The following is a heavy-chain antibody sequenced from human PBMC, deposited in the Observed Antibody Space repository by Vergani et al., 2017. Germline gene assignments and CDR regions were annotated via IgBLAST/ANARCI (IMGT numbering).Heavy chain of an antibody. V-gene: IGHV1-18*01. Sequence: QVQLVQSGAEVKKPGASVKVSCKASGYTFTSYGISWVRLAPGQGLEWMGWISAYNGNTNYAQKLQGRVTMTTDTSTSTAYMELRSLRSDDTAVYYCARDRFLGYCSSTSCPRRGYYYGMDVWGQGTTVTVSS. CDR3: ARDRFLGYCSSTSCPRRGYYYGMDV. CDR2: ISAYNGNT. CDR1: GYTFTSYG. D-gene: IGHD2-2*01. J-gene: IGHJ6*02.